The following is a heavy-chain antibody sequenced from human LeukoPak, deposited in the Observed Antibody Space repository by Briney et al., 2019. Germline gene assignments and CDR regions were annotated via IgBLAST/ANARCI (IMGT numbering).Heavy chain of an antibody. V-gene: IGHV3-23*01. CDR3: AKGRGYCTGGSCYSDY. D-gene: IGHD2-15*01. CDR2: ISGSDGST. J-gene: IGHJ4*02. CDR1: GFTCSNYA. Sequence: GGSLGLSCTDSGFTCSNYAMSWVRQAPGKGLEWVSTISGSDGSTYYADSVKGRFTISRDNSKNTLYLQMNSLRVEDTAIYYCAKGRGYCTGGSCYSDYWGQGTLVTVSS.